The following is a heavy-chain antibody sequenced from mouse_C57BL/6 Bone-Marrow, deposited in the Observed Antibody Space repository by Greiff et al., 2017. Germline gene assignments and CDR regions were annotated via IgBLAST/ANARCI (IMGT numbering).Heavy chain of an antibody. CDR1: GFTFSDYY. J-gene: IGHJ3*01. CDR2: ISNGGGST. D-gene: IGHD1-1*01. Sequence: EVKLMESGGGLVQPGGSLKLSCAASGFTFSDYYMYWVRQTPEKRLEWVAYISNGGGSTYYPDTVKGRFTISRDNAKNTLYLQMSRLKSEDTAMYYGARPYYYGSSSWFAYWGQGTLVTVSA. V-gene: IGHV5-12*01. CDR3: ARPYYYGSSSWFAY.